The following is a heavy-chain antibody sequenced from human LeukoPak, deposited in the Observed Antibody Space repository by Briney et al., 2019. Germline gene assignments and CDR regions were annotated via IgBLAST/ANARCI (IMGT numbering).Heavy chain of an antibody. CDR2: IHVDGSTT. J-gene: IGHJ4*02. CDR1: GFTFSSYW. D-gene: IGHD5-12*01. Sequence: GGSLRLSCAASGFTFSSYWMHWVRQAPGKGLVWVSRIHVDGSTTSYADSVKGRFTISRDNAKNTLYLQMNSLRAEDTAVYYCAREHATIDYWGQGTLVTVSS. V-gene: IGHV3-74*01. CDR3: AREHATIDY.